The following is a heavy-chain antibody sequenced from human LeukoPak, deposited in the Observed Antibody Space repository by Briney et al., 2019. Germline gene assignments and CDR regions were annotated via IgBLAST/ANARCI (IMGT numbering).Heavy chain of an antibody. Sequence: SEILSLTCTVSGGSISSSSYYWGWIRQPPGKGLEWIGSIYYSGSTYYNPSLKSRVTISVDTSKNQFSLKLSSVTAADTAVYYCARWVTSADTAMVTGGSDAFDIWGQGTMVTVSS. D-gene: IGHD5-18*01. J-gene: IGHJ3*02. CDR1: GGSISSSSYY. CDR2: IYYSGST. V-gene: IGHV4-39*01. CDR3: ARWVTSADTAMVTGGSDAFDI.